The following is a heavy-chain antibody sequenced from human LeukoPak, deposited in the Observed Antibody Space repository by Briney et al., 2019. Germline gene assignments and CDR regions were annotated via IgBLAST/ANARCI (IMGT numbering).Heavy chain of an antibody. Sequence: SETLSLTCTVSGGSISSYYCSWIRQPPGKGLEWIGYIYYSGSTNYNPSLKSRVTISVDTSKNQFSLKLSSVTAADTAVYYCARTNKNPPYSSSWTYYYYYYMDVWGKGTTVTISS. CDR3: ARTNKNPPYSSSWTYYYYYYMDV. CDR2: IYYSGST. V-gene: IGHV4-59*01. D-gene: IGHD6-13*01. J-gene: IGHJ6*03. CDR1: GGSISSYY.